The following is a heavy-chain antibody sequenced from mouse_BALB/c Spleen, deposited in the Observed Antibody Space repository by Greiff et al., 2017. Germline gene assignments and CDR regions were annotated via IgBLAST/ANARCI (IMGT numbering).Heavy chain of an antibody. CDR1: GYTFTSYW. CDR3: ARDGNDAMDY. Sequence: VQLQQSGAELAKPGASVKMSCKASGYTFTSYWMHWVKQRPGQGLEWIGYINPSTGYTEYNQKFKDKATLTVDKSSSTAYMQLSSLTSEDSAVYYCARDGNDAMDYWGQGTSVTVSS. CDR2: INPSTGYT. J-gene: IGHJ4*01. V-gene: IGHV1-7*01. D-gene: IGHD2-1*01.